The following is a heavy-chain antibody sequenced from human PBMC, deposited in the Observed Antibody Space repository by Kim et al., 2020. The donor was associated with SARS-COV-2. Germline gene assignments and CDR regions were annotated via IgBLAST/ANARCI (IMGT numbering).Heavy chain of an antibody. CDR3: ARGHDYGDYVGGAFDI. V-gene: IGHV1-46*01. D-gene: IGHD4-17*01. J-gene: IGHJ3*02. Sequence: KFQGRVTMTRDTSTSTVYMELSSLRSEDTAVYYCARGHDYGDYVGGAFDIWGQGTMVTVSS.